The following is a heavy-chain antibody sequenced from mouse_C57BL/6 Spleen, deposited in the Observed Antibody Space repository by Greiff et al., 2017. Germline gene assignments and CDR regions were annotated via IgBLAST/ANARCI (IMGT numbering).Heavy chain of an antibody. J-gene: IGHJ1*03. CDR1: GYTFTSYW. CDR3: ARSGGNYLHWYFDV. CDR2: IYPGSGST. D-gene: IGHD2-1*01. V-gene: IGHV1-55*01. Sequence: QVQLKQSGAELVKPGASVKMSCKASGYTFTSYWITWVKQRPGQGLEWIGDIYPGSGSTNYNEKFKSKATLTVDTSSSTAYMQLSSLTSEDSAVYYCARSGGNYLHWYFDVWGTGTTVTVSS.